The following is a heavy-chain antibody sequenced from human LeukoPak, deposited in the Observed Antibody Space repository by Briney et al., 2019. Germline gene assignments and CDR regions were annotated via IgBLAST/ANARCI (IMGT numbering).Heavy chain of an antibody. CDR2: VSQSGGT. Sequence: PSETLSPTCSVSGYSISSVHFWGWVRQPPGKGLEWIGSVSQSGGTYYNPSLQSRVTVSLDASKNQFSLKLTSVTAADTAAYYCARSSAFLREGFDYWGQGTLVTVSS. D-gene: IGHD2/OR15-2a*01. CDR3: ARSSAFLREGFDY. CDR1: GYSISSVHF. J-gene: IGHJ4*02. V-gene: IGHV4-38-2*02.